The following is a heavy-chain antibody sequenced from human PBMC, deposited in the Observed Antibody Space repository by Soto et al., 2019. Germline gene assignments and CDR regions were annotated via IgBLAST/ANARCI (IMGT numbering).Heavy chain of an antibody. D-gene: IGHD3-3*01. J-gene: IGHJ4*02. Sequence: QVQLVQSGAEVKKPGASVKVSCKASGYTFTSYDINWVRQATGQGLEWMGWMNPNSGNTGYAQKFQGRVTMTRNTSISTAYMELSSLRSEDTAVYYCARGGYYDFWSGYSTTLDYWGQGTLVPVSS. V-gene: IGHV1-8*01. CDR2: MNPNSGNT. CDR3: ARGGYYDFWSGYSTTLDY. CDR1: GYTFTSYD.